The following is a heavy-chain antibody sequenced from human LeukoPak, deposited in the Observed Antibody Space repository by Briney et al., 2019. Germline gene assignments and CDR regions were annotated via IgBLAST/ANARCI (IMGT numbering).Heavy chain of an antibody. J-gene: IGHJ4*02. CDR3: AKGPSPGYCSSTSCYYDY. CDR2: LSDDGGTT. V-gene: IGHV3-23*01. D-gene: IGHD2-2*01. CDR1: GFTFSSYV. Sequence: GGSLRLSCAASGFTFSSYVMSWVRQAPGKGLEWVTALSDDGGTTYYADSVKGRFTISRDNSKNTLYLQMNSLRGDDTAVYHCAKGPSPGYCSSTSCYYDYWGQGTLVTVSS.